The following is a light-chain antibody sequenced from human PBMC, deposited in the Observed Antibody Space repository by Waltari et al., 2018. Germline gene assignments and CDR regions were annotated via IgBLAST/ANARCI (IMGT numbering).Light chain of an antibody. J-gene: IGKJ1*01. V-gene: IGKV4-1*01. Sequence: DIVMTQSPDSLAVSLGERATINCKSSQSVLYSSNNKNYLAWYQQKQGQPHKLVIYWASTRESVVPDRFSGSGCGTDFTLTISSLQAEDVAVYYCQKYYSTPWTFGQGTKVEIK. CDR2: WAS. CDR3: QKYYSTPWT. CDR1: QSVLYSSNNKNY.